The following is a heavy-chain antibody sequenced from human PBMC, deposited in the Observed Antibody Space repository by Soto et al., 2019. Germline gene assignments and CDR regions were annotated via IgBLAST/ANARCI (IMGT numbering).Heavy chain of an antibody. CDR1: GGTISSYA. Sequence: SVKVSCKASGGTISSYAISWVRQAPGQGLEWMGGIIPIFGTANYAQKFQGRVTITADESTSTAYMELSSLRSEDTAVYYCARERHVLRFLEWLFGYGMDVWGQGTTVTVSS. V-gene: IGHV1-69*13. D-gene: IGHD3-3*01. CDR2: IIPIFGTA. CDR3: ARERHVLRFLEWLFGYGMDV. J-gene: IGHJ6*02.